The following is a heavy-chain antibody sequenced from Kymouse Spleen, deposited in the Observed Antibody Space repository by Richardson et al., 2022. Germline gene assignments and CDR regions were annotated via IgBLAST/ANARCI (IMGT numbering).Heavy chain of an antibody. CDR2: IKSKTDGGTT. J-gene: IGHJ4*02. D-gene: IGHD2-21*02. CDR1: GFTFSNAW. CDR3: TTFVVVTAIRDY. Sequence: EVQLVESGGGLVKPGGSLRLSCAASGFTFSNAWMSWVRQAPGKGLEWVGRIKSKTDGGTTDYAAPVKGRFTISRDDSKNTLYLQMNSLKTEDTAVYYCTTFVVVTAIRDYWGQGTLVTVSS. V-gene: IGHV3-15*01.